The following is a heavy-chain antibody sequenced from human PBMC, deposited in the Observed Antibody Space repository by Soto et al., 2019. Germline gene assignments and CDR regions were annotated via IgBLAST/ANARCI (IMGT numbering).Heavy chain of an antibody. CDR2: ISGSGFKK. D-gene: IGHD1-26*01. J-gene: IGHJ5*02. Sequence: GGSLRLSCAASGFIFENFGLSWFRQDPGKGLEWISSISGSGFKKYYADSVKGRFTISRDNSKSTVYLELNNLSAEDTAVYHCAKNQGVELVPLATVDWFDPWGQGSVVTVSS. V-gene: IGHV3-23*01. CDR3: AKNQGVELVPLATVDWFDP. CDR1: GFIFENFG.